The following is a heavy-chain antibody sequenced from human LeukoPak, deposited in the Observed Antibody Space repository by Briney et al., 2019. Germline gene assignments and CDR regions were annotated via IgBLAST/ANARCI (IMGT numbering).Heavy chain of an antibody. CDR2: IYPGDSDT. CDR3: ASGLRYSSSWYRDPIDY. CDR1: GYSFTSYW. J-gene: IGHJ4*02. D-gene: IGHD6-13*01. V-gene: IGHV5-51*01. Sequence: GESLKISCKGSGYSFTSYWIGWVRQMPGKGLEWMGIIYPGDSDTRYSPSFQGRVTISADKSISTAYLQWSSLKASGTAMYYCASGLRYSSSWYRDPIDYWGQGTLVTVSS.